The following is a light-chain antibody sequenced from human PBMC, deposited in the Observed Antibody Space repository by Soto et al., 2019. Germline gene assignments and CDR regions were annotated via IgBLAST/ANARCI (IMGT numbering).Light chain of an antibody. Sequence: EIVMTQSTATLSVSPGERATLSCRASQSVSSNLAWYQQKPGQAPRLLIYGAYTRATGIPARFSGSGSGTEFTLTISSLQSEDFAVYYCQQYNTWPTFGGGTKVELK. CDR2: GAY. V-gene: IGKV3-15*01. CDR3: QQYNTWPT. J-gene: IGKJ4*01. CDR1: QSVSSN.